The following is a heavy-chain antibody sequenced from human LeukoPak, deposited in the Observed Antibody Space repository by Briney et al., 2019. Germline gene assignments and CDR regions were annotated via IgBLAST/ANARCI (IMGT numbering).Heavy chain of an antibody. D-gene: IGHD3-22*01. V-gene: IGHV4-39*02. Sequence: SETLSLTCTVSGGSMSSSGYYWGWIRQPPGKGLEWIGIIYYSGTTYYNPSLKSRVTISVDTSKNHFSLKLSSVTAADTAVYYCAYYYDSSGYGRYFDYWGRGTLVTVSS. CDR1: GGSMSSSGYY. CDR3: AYYYDSSGYGRYFDY. J-gene: IGHJ4*02. CDR2: IYYSGTT.